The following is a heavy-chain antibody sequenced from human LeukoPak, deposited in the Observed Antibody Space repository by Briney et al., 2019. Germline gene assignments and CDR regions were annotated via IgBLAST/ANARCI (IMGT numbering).Heavy chain of an antibody. CDR1: GGSIGSNY. J-gene: IGHJ5*02. CDR2: IYTGGST. CDR3: ARHVGWYYDFWSGYYRAHNWFDP. D-gene: IGHD3-3*01. V-gene: IGHV4-4*09. Sequence: SETLSLTCTVSGGSIGSNYWSGIGKPPGKGLGGMGYIYTGGSTNYNPSLKSRVTISVDTSKNQFSLKLSSVTAADTAVYYCARHVGWYYDFWSGYYRAHNWFDPWGQGTLVTVSS.